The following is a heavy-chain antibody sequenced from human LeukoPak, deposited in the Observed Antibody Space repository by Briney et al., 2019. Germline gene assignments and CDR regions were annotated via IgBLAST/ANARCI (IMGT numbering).Heavy chain of an antibody. V-gene: IGHV3-13*01. CDR2: IGTAGDT. J-gene: IGHJ4*02. Sequence: GGSLRLSCAASGFTFSTCDIHWVRQASGKGLEWVSGIGTAGDTHYPDSVKGRFTISRENAKNSLYLQLNSLRAGDTAVYYCARVLRDSVGWYHFDYWGQGTLVTVSS. CDR1: GFTFSTCD. CDR3: ARVLRDSVGWYHFDY. D-gene: IGHD6-19*01.